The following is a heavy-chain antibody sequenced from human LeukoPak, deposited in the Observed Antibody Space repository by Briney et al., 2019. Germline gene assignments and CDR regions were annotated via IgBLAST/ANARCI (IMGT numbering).Heavy chain of an antibody. CDR1: GFTFSSSW. CDR2: IKQGGSEK. Sequence: GGSLRLSCAASGFTFSSSWISWVRQAPGKGLGWVANIKQGGSEKYYVDSVKGRFTISRDNAKNSLYLQMNSLRAEDTAVYYCARDWMEQWLVRDYYYYGMDVWSQGTTVTVSS. J-gene: IGHJ6*02. D-gene: IGHD6-19*01. V-gene: IGHV3-7*01. CDR3: ARDWMEQWLVRDYYYYGMDV.